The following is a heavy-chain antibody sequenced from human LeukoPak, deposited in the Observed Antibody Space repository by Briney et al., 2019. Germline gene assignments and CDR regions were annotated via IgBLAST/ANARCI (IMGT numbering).Heavy chain of an antibody. Sequence: PGWALRLSCAASGFTFSSYAMGWVRQAPGKGLEWVSSIGGSGDGTYYVDSVKGRFTISRDNSRNTLSLQMNSLRAEDTAVYYCAKRYYYDTSGNPGGLDPWGQGTLVTVSS. CDR3: AKRYYYDTSGNPGGLDP. D-gene: IGHD3-22*01. J-gene: IGHJ5*02. CDR2: IGGSGDGT. V-gene: IGHV3-23*01. CDR1: GFTFSSYA.